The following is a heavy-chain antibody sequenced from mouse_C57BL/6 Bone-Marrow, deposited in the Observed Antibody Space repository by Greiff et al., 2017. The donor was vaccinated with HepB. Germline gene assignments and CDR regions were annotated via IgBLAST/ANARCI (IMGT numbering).Heavy chain of an antibody. CDR1: GYAFTNYL. J-gene: IGHJ2*01. V-gene: IGHV1-54*01. D-gene: IGHD2-4*01. Sequence: QVQLQQSGAELVRPGTSVKVSCKASGYAFTNYLIEWVKQRPGQGLEWIGVINPGSGGTNYNEKFKGKATLTADKSSSTAYMQLRSLTSEDSAVYFCARGITTSYFDYWGQGTTLTVSS. CDR2: INPGSGGT. CDR3: ARGITTSYFDY.